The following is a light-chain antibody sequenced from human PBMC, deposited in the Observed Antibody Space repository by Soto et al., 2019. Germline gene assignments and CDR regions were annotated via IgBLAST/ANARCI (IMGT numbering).Light chain of an antibody. V-gene: IGLV4-69*01. CDR2: LSSDGSH. CDR1: SGHSSYA. J-gene: IGLJ2*01. CDR3: QTWDTGARVV. Sequence: QLVLTQSPSASASLGASVKLTCTLSSGHSSYAIAWHQQQPEKGPRYLMKLSSDGSHSKGDGIPDRFSGSSSGAERYLTISSRHSEDEADYYCQTWDTGARVVFGGGTKLTVL.